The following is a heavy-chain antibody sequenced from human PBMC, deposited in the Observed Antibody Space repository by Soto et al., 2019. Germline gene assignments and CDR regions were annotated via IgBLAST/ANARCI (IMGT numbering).Heavy chain of an antibody. J-gene: IGHJ4*02. CDR2: IRNKANNYAT. CDR3: ARGVYDFWSGHPKGVDY. CDR1: GFTFSGYA. V-gene: IGHV3-73*02. D-gene: IGHD3-3*01. Sequence: EVQLVESGGGLVQPGGSLKLSCAASGFTFSGYAMHWVRQASGQGLEWVGRIRNKANNYATAYAVSVKGRFTISRDESTNTAYLQMNRLKTEDMAVYYCARGVYDFWSGHPKGVDYWGQGTVVIVSS.